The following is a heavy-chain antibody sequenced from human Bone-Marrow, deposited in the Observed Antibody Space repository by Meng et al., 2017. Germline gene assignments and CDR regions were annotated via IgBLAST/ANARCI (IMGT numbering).Heavy chain of an antibody. D-gene: IGHD6-13*01. V-gene: IGHV1-2*06. CDR3: ARDEDISAAGKLFGDY. CDR2: SNPKSGDT. J-gene: IGHJ4*02. CDR1: GSTFPYYL. Sequence: QMLLLQCVSEVKTPGASVKVDCNCSGSTFPYYLLHWVRRDTGQGRELMGRSNPKSGDTHYAPRFQGRVTMTGDTSISTAYMELSGLRSDDTAMYYCARDEDISAAGKLFGDYWGQGTLVTVSS.